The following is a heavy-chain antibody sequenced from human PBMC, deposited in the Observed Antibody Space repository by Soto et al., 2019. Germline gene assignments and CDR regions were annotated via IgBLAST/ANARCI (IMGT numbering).Heavy chain of an antibody. D-gene: IGHD4-17*01. CDR1: GFTFSSYA. V-gene: IGHV3-30-3*01. CDR3: ARSTTVVTPAFDY. J-gene: IGHJ4*02. Sequence: QVQLVESGGGVVQPGRSLRLSCAASGFTFSSYAMHWVRQAPGKGLEWVAVISYDGSNKYYADSVKGRFTISRANSKNTLYLQMTRRRAEDTAVYYCARSTTVVTPAFDYWGQGTLVTVSS. CDR2: ISYDGSNK.